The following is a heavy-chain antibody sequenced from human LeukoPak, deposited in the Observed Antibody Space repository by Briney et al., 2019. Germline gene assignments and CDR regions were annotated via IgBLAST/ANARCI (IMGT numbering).Heavy chain of an antibody. V-gene: IGHV3-30*18. D-gene: IGHD6-13*01. CDR3: AKDRRRGIAAAGTCWFDP. Sequence: GGSLRLSCAASGFTFSSYGMHWVRQAPGKGLEWVAVISYDGSNKYYADSVKGRFTISRDNSKNTLYLQMNSLRAEDTAVYYCAKDRRRGIAAAGTCWFDPWGQGTLVTVSS. J-gene: IGHJ5*02. CDR1: GFTFSSYG. CDR2: ISYDGSNK.